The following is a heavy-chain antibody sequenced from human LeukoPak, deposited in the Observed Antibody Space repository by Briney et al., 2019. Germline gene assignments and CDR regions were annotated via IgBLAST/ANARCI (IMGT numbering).Heavy chain of an antibody. CDR3: AADNQQITV. CDR2: IVVGSGNT. Sequence: SVKVSRKTSGFTFTNSAMQWVRQARGQRLEWIGWIVVGSGNTNYAQKFQERVTITRDMSTSTAYMELSSLRSEDTAVYYCAADNQQITVWGQGTLVTVSS. V-gene: IGHV1-58*02. CDR1: GFTFTNSA. J-gene: IGHJ4*02. D-gene: IGHD5-24*01.